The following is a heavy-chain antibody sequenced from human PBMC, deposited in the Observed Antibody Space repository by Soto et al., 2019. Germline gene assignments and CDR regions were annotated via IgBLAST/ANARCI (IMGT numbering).Heavy chain of an antibody. CDR2: ISSSSSYI. V-gene: IGHV3-21*01. D-gene: IGHD3-22*01. J-gene: IGHJ3*02. Sequence: GGSLRLSCAASGFTFSSYSMNWVRQAPGKGLEWVSSISSSSSYIYYADSVKGRFTISRDNAKNSLYLQMNSLRAEDTAVYYCARAALPYYYDSSGYLSDAFDIWGQGTMVTGSS. CDR3: ARAALPYYYDSSGYLSDAFDI. CDR1: GFTFSSYS.